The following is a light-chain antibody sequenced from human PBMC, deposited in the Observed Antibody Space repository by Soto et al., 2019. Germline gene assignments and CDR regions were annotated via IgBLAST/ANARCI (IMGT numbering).Light chain of an antibody. V-gene: IGLV2-14*01. Sequence: QSALTQPASVSGSPGQSITISCTGTSSDVGGYNSVSWYQQHPGKAPKLIIYEVTHRPSGVSNRFSGSQSANTASLTISGLQAEDEADYYCCSFTTSTTYVFGTGTRSPS. CDR3: CSFTTSTTYV. J-gene: IGLJ1*01. CDR1: SSDVGGYNS. CDR2: EVT.